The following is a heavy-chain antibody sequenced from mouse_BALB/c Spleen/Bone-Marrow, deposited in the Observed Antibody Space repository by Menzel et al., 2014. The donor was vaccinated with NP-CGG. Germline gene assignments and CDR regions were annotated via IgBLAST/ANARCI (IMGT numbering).Heavy chain of an antibody. Sequence: EVKLVESGGGSVQPGGSLRLSCATSGFTFTDYYMSWVRQPPGKALEWLGFIRNKAKGYTTEYSASVKGRFPISRDNSQRILYLQMNTLRPEDSATYYCARDENVGIYWYFDVWGAGTTVIVSS. CDR1: GFTFTDYY. CDR3: ARDENVGIYWYFDV. V-gene: IGHV7-3*02. CDR2: IRNKAKGYTT. J-gene: IGHJ1*01.